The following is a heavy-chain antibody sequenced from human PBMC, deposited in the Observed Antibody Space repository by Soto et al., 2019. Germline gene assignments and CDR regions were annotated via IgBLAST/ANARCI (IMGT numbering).Heavy chain of an antibody. J-gene: IGHJ6*03. V-gene: IGHV3-21*01. CDR1: GFTFSSYS. CDR2: ISSSSSYI. CDR3: ARVVFYYYYMDV. Sequence: EVQLVESGGGLVKPGGSLRLSCAASGFTFSSYSMNWVRQAPGKGLEWVSSISSSSSYIYYADSVKGRFTISRDNAKNSLYLQMNSLRAEDTAVYYCARVVFYYYYMDVWGKGTTVTVSS.